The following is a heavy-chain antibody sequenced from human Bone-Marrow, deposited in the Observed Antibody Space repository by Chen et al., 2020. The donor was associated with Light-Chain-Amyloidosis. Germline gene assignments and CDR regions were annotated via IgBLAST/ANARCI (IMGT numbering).Heavy chain of an antibody. J-gene: IGHJ4*02. CDR1: GGPFSNYA. CDR3: ATRTEDIVDTMEVLGLDY. CDR2: IIPVFGTS. V-gene: IGHV1-69*01. Sequence: QAQLVQSGAEVKKPGSSVKVSCKASGGPFSNYAINWVRQAPGQGLEWMGGIIPVFGTSSFAQKFQGRVTMTADDSTSTAYMELSSLRSEDTAVYYWATRTEDIVDTMEVLGLDYWGQGTLVTVSS. D-gene: IGHD5-12*01.